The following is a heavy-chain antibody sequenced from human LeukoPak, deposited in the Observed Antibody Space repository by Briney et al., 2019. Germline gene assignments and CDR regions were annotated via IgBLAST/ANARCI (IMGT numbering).Heavy chain of an antibody. D-gene: IGHD1-1*01. J-gene: IGHJ4*02. CDR1: GFTFSSYS. CDR2: ISSSSSYI. V-gene: IGHV3-21*04. CDR3: ARGWPTRGVYFDY. Sequence: GGSLRLSCAASGFTFSSYSMNWVRQAPGKGLEWVSSISSSSSYIYYADSVKGRFTISRDNAKNSLYLQMNSLRAEDTAVYYCARGWPTRGVYFDYWGQGTLVTVSS.